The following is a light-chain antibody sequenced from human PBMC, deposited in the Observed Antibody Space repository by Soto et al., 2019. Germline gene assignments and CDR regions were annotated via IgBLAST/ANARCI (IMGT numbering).Light chain of an antibody. V-gene: IGLV2-23*02. J-gene: IGLJ1*01. CDR1: NSDVGTYHL. Sequence: QSALTQPASVSGSPGQSITISCTGTNSDVGTYHLFSWYQQHPGKAPKLMIYEVSKRPSGVSNRFSGSKSGNTASLTISGLQAEDEADYYCCSYAGSSTYVFGTGTKVTVL. CDR3: CSYAGSSTYV. CDR2: EVS.